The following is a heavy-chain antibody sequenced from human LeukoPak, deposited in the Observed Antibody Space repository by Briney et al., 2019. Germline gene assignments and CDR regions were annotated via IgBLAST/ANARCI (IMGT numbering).Heavy chain of an antibody. D-gene: IGHD2-15*01. CDR1: GFTFSSYA. CDR3: AKDRGGIVVVVAATADY. V-gene: IGHV3-23*01. Sequence: VGSLRLSCAASGFTFSSYAMSWVRQAPGKGLEWVSAISGSGGSTYYADSVKGRFTISRDNSKNTLYLQMNSLRAEDTAVYYCAKDRGGIVVVVAATADYWGQGTLVTVSS. CDR2: ISGSGGST. J-gene: IGHJ4*02.